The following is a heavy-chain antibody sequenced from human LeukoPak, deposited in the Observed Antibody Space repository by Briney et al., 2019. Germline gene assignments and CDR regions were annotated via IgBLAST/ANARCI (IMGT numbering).Heavy chain of an antibody. CDR3: ARMRLQYYFDY. V-gene: IGHV4-61*02. CDR1: GGSISSGSYY. J-gene: IGHJ4*02. D-gene: IGHD4-11*01. Sequence: SQTLSLTSTVSGGSISSGSYYWSCTRQPPGKGLEWIRRIGTSGSTNYNPTIKTRVTISVDTSKNQIYLKLSSVTAADAAEYYCARMRLQYYFDYWGQGTLVTVSS. CDR2: IGTSGST.